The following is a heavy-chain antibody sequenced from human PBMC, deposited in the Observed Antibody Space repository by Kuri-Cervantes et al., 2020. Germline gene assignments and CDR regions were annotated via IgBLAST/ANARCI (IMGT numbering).Heavy chain of an antibody. D-gene: IGHD2-15*01. J-gene: IGHJ6*02. V-gene: IGHV3-11*04. Sequence: LSFTCAASGFTFSDYYMSWIRQAPGKGLEWVPYISSSGSTIYYADSVKGRFTISRDNSKNTLYLQMNSLRAEDTAVYYCARIYCSGGSCYSSGMDVWGQGTTVTVSS. CDR1: GFTFSDYY. CDR3: ARIYCSGGSCYSSGMDV. CDR2: ISSSGSTI.